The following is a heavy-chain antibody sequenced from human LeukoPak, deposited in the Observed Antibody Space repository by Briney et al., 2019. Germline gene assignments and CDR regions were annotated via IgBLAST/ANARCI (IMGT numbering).Heavy chain of an antibody. D-gene: IGHD6-13*01. CDR3: ATLSAYSSSRRYFDY. CDR1: GYTFTGYY. Sequence: ASVKVSCKASGYTFTGYYMHWVRQAPGQGLEWMGWINPNSGGTNYAQKFQGRVTMTRDTSISTAYMELSRLRSDDTAVYYCATLSAYSSSRRYFDYWGQGTLVTVSS. CDR2: INPNSGGT. J-gene: IGHJ4*02. V-gene: IGHV1-2*02.